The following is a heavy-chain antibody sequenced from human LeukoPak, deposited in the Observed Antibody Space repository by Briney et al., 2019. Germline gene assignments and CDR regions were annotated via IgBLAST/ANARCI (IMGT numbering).Heavy chain of an antibody. V-gene: IGHV4-59*01. CDR3: ARDLGFCSSTSCYPWFDP. CDR2: IYYSGYT. J-gene: IGHJ5*02. Sequence: PSETLSLTCIVSGGSITSYYWSWIRQPPGKGLEWIGYIYYSGYTNYNPSLRSRVTISLDTSKNQFSLQLSSVTAADTAVYYCARDLGFCSSTSCYPWFDPWGQGTLVTVSS. D-gene: IGHD2-2*01. CDR1: GGSITSYY.